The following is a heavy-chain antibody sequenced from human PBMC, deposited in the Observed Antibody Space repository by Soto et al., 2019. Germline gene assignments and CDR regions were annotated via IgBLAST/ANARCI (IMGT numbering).Heavy chain of an antibody. CDR3: ASRQIAAAGTAVVDY. Sequence: PGGSLRLSCAASGFTFSSYWMSWVRQAPGKGLEWVANIKQDGSEKYYVDSVKGRFTISRDNAKNSLYLQMNSLRAEDTAVYYCASRQIAAAGTAVVDYWGQGTLVTGSS. D-gene: IGHD6-13*01. J-gene: IGHJ4*02. CDR2: IKQDGSEK. V-gene: IGHV3-7*01. CDR1: GFTFSSYW.